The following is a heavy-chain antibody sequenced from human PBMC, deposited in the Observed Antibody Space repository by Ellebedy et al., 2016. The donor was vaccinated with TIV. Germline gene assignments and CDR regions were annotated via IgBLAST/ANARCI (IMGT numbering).Heavy chain of an antibody. CDR2: INQDGGQK. D-gene: IGHD4-17*01. CDR1: RFTFSSYW. J-gene: IGHJ3*02. CDR3: ATDGSYGDYLSPQHAFTI. V-gene: IGHV3-7*01. Sequence: GESLKISCTASRFTFSSYWMSWVRQAPGKGLEWVANINQDGGQKYYVDSVRGRFTISRDNVKNSLYLQVNSLRAEDTAMYYCATDGSYGDYLSPQHAFTIWGQGTMVTVSS.